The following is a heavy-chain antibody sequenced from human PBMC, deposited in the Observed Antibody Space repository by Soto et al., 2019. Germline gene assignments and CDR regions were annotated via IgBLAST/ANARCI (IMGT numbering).Heavy chain of an antibody. CDR1: GFTADDYA. CDR3: AKDMKWGGMTTIHYFDS. J-gene: IGHJ4*02. Sequence: DVQLVESGGGLVQPGRSLRLSCVASGFTADDYAMHWVRQAPGKGLEWVSGISSNSDTIDYADSVKGPFTISRDNAKNSLFLQMNSLRPEDTALYYCAKDMKWGGMTTIHYFDSWGQGTLVTVSS. CDR2: ISSNSDTI. V-gene: IGHV3-9*02. D-gene: IGHD4-17*01.